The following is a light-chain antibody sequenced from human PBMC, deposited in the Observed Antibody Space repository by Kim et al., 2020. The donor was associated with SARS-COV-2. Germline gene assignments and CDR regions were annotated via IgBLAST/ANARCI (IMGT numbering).Light chain of an antibody. CDR2: NNN. V-gene: IGLV1-44*01. J-gene: IGLJ2*01. CDR1: TSNIETNT. CDR3: AAWDDSPDGYVV. Sequence: RVSLSCPGSTSNIETNTVKWYQQLPGAPPKLLIHNNNQRPSGVPARFSGSRFGTSASLTISGLQSEDEADYFCAAWDDSPDGYVVFGGGTQLTVL.